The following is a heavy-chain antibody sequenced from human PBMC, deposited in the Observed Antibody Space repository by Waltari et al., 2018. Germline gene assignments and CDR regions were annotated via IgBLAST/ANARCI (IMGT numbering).Heavy chain of an antibody. Sequence: EVQLVESGGDWVQPGRSLRLSCAASGFTFDDSAMPWVRQAPGKGLEWVSGSNWNSGSIGYGDSVKGRFTISRDNARNSLYLQMNSLTTEDTALYYCVKKNDEVYDRNGLVYDAFDMWGQGTMVTVSS. CDR1: GFTFDDSA. CDR2: SNWNSGSI. CDR3: VKKNDEVYDRNGLVYDAFDM. V-gene: IGHV3-9*01. D-gene: IGHD3-22*01. J-gene: IGHJ3*02.